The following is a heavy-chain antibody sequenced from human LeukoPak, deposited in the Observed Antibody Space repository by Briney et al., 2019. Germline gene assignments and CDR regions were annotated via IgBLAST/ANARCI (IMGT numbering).Heavy chain of an antibody. CDR1: GGSFSGYY. Sequence: SSETLSLTCAVYGGSFSGYYWSWIRQPPGKGLEWIGEINHSGSTNYNPSLKSRVTISVDTSKNQFSLKLSSVTAADTAVYFCARAYYGDYSNWFDPWGQGTLVTVSS. D-gene: IGHD4-17*01. V-gene: IGHV4-34*01. CDR2: INHSGST. J-gene: IGHJ5*02. CDR3: ARAYYGDYSNWFDP.